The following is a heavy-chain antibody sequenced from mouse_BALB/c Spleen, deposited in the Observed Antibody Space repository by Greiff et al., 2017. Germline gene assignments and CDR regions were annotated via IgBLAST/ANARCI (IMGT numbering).Heavy chain of an antibody. CDR2: INPSNGRT. D-gene: IGHD2-4*01. V-gene: IGHV1S81*02. J-gene: IGHJ3*01. CDR1: GYTFTSYW. CDR3: ARSTMTTGGFAY. Sequence: QVQLKESGAELVKPGASVKLSCKASGYTFTSYWMHWVKQRPGQGLEWIGEINPSNGRTNYNEKFKSKATLTVDKSSSTAYMQLSSLTSEDSAVYYCARSTMTTGGFAYWGQGTLVTVSA.